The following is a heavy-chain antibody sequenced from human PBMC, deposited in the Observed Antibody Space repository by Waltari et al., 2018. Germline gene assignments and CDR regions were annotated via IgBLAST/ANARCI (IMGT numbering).Heavy chain of an antibody. J-gene: IGHJ4*02. V-gene: IGHV3-73*02. CDR1: GFPLGGSH. Sequence: EVQLVESGGGLVQPGGSLKLSCAALGFPLGGSHMHLVRQAPGKGLEWVAHIRNRFDNYATAYAASVQGRFSISRDDSNSMTYLQMDSLRPEDTAVYYCSRQEASVHDYWGQGVLVTVSS. CDR2: IRNRFDNYAT. CDR3: SRQEASVHDY.